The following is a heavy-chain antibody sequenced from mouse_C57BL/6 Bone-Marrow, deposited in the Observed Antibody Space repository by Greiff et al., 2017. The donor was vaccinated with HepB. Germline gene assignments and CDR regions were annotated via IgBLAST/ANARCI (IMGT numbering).Heavy chain of an antibody. CDR3: ASTHYFDY. Sequence: EVQVVESGPGLVKPSQSLSLTCSVTGYSITSGYYWNWIRQFPGNKLEWMGYISYDGSNNYNPSLKNRISITRDTSKNQFFLKLNSVTTEDTATYYCASTHYFDYWGQGTTLTVSS. J-gene: IGHJ2*01. V-gene: IGHV3-6*01. CDR1: GYSITSGYY. CDR2: ISYDGSN.